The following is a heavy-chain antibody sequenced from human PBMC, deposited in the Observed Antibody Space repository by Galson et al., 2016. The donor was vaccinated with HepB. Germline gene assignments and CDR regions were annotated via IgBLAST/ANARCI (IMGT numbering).Heavy chain of an antibody. CDR3: ARVGIGSSWYFDY. D-gene: IGHD6-13*01. CDR2: IKQDGRGK. CDR1: GFTFSTFW. V-gene: IGHV3-7*01. J-gene: IGHJ4*02. Sequence: SLRLSCEASGFTFSTFWMTWVRQAPGKGLEWVANIKQDGRGKYYVDSVKGRFTISRDKAKKSLYLQMNSLRAEDTAVYYCARVGIGSSWYFDYWGQGTLVTVSS.